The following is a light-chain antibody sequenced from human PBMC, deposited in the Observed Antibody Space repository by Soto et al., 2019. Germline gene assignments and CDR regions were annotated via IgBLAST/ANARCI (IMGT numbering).Light chain of an antibody. CDR3: SSYTTTSTVV. V-gene: IGLV2-14*03. CDR1: SSDVGGYNY. Sequence: QSVLTQPASVSGSPGQSITISCTGTSSDVGGYNYVSWYQHHPGKAPKLMIYDVTNRPSGVSNRFSGSKSGSTASLTISGVQSEDEASYYCSSYTTTSTVVFGGGTKVTVL. J-gene: IGLJ2*01. CDR2: DVT.